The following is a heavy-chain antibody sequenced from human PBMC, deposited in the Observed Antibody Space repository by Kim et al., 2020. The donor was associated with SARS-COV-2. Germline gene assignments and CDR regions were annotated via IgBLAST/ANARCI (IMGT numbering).Heavy chain of an antibody. D-gene: IGHD4-17*01. J-gene: IGHJ4*02. Sequence: GGSLRLSCAASGFTFSSYGMHWVRQAPGKGLEWVAVIWYDGSNKYYADSVKGRFTISRDNSKNTLYLQMNSLRAEDTAVYYCARDGGLRWSCDYWGQGTRVTVPS. CDR1: GFTFSSYG. CDR2: IWYDGSNK. CDR3: ARDGGLRWSCDY. V-gene: IGHV3-33*01.